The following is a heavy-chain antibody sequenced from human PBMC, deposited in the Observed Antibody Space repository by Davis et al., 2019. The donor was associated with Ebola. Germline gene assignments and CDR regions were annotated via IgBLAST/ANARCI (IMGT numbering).Heavy chain of an antibody. Sequence: GGSLRLSCAASGFTFSSYGMHWVRQAPGKGLEWVAVISYDGSNKYYADSVKGRFTISRGNSKNTLYLQMNSLRAEDTAVYYCSGLGASSGWYLPWGQGTLVTVSS. CDR1: GFTFSSYG. CDR3: SGLGASSGWYLP. CDR2: ISYDGSNK. D-gene: IGHD6-19*01. J-gene: IGHJ5*02. V-gene: IGHV3-30*03.